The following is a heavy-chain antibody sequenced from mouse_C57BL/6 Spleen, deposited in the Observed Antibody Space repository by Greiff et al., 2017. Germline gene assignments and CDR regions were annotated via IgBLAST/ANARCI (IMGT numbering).Heavy chain of an antibody. Sequence: EVQRVESGPELVKPGASVKISCKASGYSFTGYYMNWVKQSPEKSLEWIGEINPSTGGTTYNQKFKAKATLTVDKSSSTAYMQLKSLTSEDSAVYYCARSLSLLPYAMDYWGQGTSVTVSS. V-gene: IGHV1-42*01. CDR2: INPSTGGT. CDR3: ARSLSLLPYAMDY. CDR1: GYSFTGYY. D-gene: IGHD1-2*01. J-gene: IGHJ4*01.